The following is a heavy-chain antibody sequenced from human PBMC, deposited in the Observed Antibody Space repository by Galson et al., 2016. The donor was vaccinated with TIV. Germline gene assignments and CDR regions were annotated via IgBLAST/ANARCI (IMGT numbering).Heavy chain of an antibody. J-gene: IGHJ4*02. V-gene: IGHV3-48*03. Sequence: SLRLSCAASGFSFSSYDMNWVRQAPGKGLEWLSYISSSGTTIFYAASVKGRFTVSRDNAKDSLYLQMDSLRADDTAVYYCARDPDGNAFYSWLDYWGQGTLVTVSS. CDR3: ARDPDGNAFYSWLDY. CDR1: GFSFSSYD. D-gene: IGHD5-18*01. CDR2: ISSSGTTI.